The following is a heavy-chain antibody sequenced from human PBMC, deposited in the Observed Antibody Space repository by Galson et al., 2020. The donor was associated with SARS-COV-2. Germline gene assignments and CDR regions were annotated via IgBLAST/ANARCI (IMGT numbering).Heavy chain of an antibody. J-gene: IGHJ5*02. CDR3: ARPRLYCSSTSCYTVGWFDP. Sequence: SVKVSCKASGGTFSSYAISWVRQAPGQGLEWMGGIIPILGIANYAQKFQGRVTITADKSTSTAYMELSSLRSEDTAVYYCARPRLYCSSTSCYTVGWFDPWGQGTLVTVSS. V-gene: IGHV1-69*10. D-gene: IGHD2-2*02. CDR1: GGTFSSYA. CDR2: IIPILGIA.